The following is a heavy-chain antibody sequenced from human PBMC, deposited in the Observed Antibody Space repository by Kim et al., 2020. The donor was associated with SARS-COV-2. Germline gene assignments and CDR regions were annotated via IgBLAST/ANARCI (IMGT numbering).Heavy chain of an antibody. D-gene: IGHD1-20*01. V-gene: IGHV3-11*05. Sequence: GGSLRLSCAASGFRFSDYDMNWVRQAPGKGLEWLSSVSSSSRYTTYADSVRGRFIISRDNARDSLSLQMDSLQPEDTAVYYCARDPYNSYAFDLWGQGTTVTVS. CDR3: ARDPYNSYAFDL. J-gene: IGHJ6*02. CDR2: VSSSSRYT. CDR1: GFRFSDYD.